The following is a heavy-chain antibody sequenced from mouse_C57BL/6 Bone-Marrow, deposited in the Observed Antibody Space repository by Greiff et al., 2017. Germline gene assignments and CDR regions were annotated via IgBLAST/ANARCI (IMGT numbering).Heavy chain of an antibody. Sequence: EVQLQQSGPELVKPGASVKISCKASGYTFTDYYMNWVKQSHGKSLEWIGDINPNNGGTSYNQKFKGKATLTVDKSSSTAYMELRSLTSEDSAVYYCANYYGSILFAYWGQGTLVTVSA. D-gene: IGHD1-1*01. J-gene: IGHJ3*01. CDR2: INPNNGGT. CDR1: GYTFTDYY. CDR3: ANYYGSILFAY. V-gene: IGHV1-26*01.